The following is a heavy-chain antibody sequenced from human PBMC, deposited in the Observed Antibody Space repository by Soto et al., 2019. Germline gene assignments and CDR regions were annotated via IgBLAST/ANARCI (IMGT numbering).Heavy chain of an antibody. V-gene: IGHV4-59*01. CDR2: IYYSGST. D-gene: IGHD3-3*01. J-gene: IGHJ5*02. CDR1: GGSISSYY. Sequence: QVQLQESGPGLVKPSETLSLTCTVSGGSISSYYWSWIRQPPGKGLEWIGYIYYSGSTNYNPSLKSRVTISVDTSKNQFSRKLSSVTAADTAVYYCAREEGYYDVWSGEALNWFDPWGQGTLVTVSS. CDR3: AREEGYYDVWSGEALNWFDP.